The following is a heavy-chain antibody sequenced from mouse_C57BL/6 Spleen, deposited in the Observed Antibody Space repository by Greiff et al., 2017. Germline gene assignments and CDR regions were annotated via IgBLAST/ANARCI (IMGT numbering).Heavy chain of an antibody. CDR1: GYSITSGYY. CDR3: ASYYYGSMPFAY. J-gene: IGHJ3*01. Sequence: EVQVVESGPGLVKPSQSLSLTCSVTGYSITSGYYWNWIRQFPGNKLEWMGYISYDGSNNYNPSLKNRISITRDTSKNQFFLKLNSVTTEDAATYYCASYYYGSMPFAYWGQGTLVTVSA. V-gene: IGHV3-6*01. CDR2: ISYDGSN. D-gene: IGHD1-1*01.